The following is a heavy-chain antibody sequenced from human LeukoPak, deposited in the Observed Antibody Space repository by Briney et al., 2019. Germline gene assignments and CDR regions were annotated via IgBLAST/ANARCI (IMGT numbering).Heavy chain of an antibody. D-gene: IGHD6-13*01. V-gene: IGHV1-46*01. Sequence: ASVNVSCKASGYTFTSYYMHWVRQAPGQGLEWMGIINPSGGSTSYAQKFQGRVTMTRDTSTSTVYMELSSLRSEDTAVYYCARAYSSSWYGEYYFDYWGRGTLVTVSS. CDR3: ARAYSSSWYGEYYFDY. J-gene: IGHJ4*02. CDR1: GYTFTSYY. CDR2: INPSGGST.